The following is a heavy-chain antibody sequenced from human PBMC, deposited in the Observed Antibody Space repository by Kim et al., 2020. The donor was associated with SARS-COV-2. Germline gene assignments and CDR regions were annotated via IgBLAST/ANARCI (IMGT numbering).Heavy chain of an antibody. J-gene: IGHJ4*02. D-gene: IGHD2-15*01. V-gene: IGHV1-69*13. CDR3: AKSGIYCSGGSCHYDY. Sequence: SVKVSCKASGGTFSSYAISWVRQAPGQGLEWMGGIIPIFGTANYAQKFQGRVTITADESTSTAYMELSSLRSEDTAVYYCAKSGIYCSGGSCHYDYWGQGTLVTVSS. CDR2: IIPIFGTA. CDR1: GGTFSSYA.